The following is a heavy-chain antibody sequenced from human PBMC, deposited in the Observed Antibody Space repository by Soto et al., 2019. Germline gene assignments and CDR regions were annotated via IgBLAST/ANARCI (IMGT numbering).Heavy chain of an antibody. CDR3: AGDYGYTFDY. V-gene: IGHV4-59*01. D-gene: IGHD5-12*01. CDR1: GGSMSTYY. Sequence: PSETLSLTCTVSGGSMSTYYWSWIRQPPGKGLEWIGYIYHTGNTNYNPSLKSRVTISLNTSKNQFSLKLTSVTAADTAMYYCAGDYGYTFDYWGQGTLVTVSS. J-gene: IGHJ4*02. CDR2: IYHTGNT.